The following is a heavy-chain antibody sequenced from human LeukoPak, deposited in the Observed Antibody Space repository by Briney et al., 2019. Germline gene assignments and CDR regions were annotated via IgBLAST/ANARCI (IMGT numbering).Heavy chain of an antibody. CDR2: INPNSGGT. CDR1: GYTFTGYY. V-gene: IGHV1-2*02. CDR3: ARVAADVDTATVTPYYYMDV. Sequence: ASVKVSCKASGYTFTGYYMHWVRQAPGQGLEWMGWINPNSGGTNYAQKFQGRVTMTRDTSISTAYMELSRLRSDDTAVYYCARVAADVDTATVTPYYYMDVWGKGTTVTVSS. D-gene: IGHD5-18*01. J-gene: IGHJ6*03.